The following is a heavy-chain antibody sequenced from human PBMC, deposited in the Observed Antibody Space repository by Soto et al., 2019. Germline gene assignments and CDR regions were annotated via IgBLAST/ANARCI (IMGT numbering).Heavy chain of an antibody. CDR2: ISYDGSNK. V-gene: IGHV3-30-3*01. Sequence: VQLVESGGGVVQPGRSLRLSCAASGFTFSSYAMHWVRQAPGKGLEWVAVISYDGSNKYYADSVKGRFTISRDNSKNTLYLQMNSLRAEDTAVYYCARSRSGSSGWYPSGYYYYGMDVWGQGTTVTVSS. CDR3: ARSRSGSSGWYPSGYYYYGMDV. CDR1: GFTFSSYA. D-gene: IGHD6-19*01. J-gene: IGHJ6*02.